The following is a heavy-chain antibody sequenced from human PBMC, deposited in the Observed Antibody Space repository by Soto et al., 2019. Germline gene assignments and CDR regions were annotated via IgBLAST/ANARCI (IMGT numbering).Heavy chain of an antibody. CDR3: ARMNYYDTSGYPFDY. CDR2: IFYSGGT. V-gene: IGHV4-39*07. J-gene: IGHJ4*02. Sequence: PSETLSLTCTVSGGSINTYNLFWAWIRQSPGKGLEWIGTIFYSGGTFYTPSLKSRVTMSVDTSNNQFSLKLNSVTAADTAVYYCARMNYYDTSGYPFDYWGQGMMVTVSS. D-gene: IGHD3-22*01. CDR1: GGSINTYNLF.